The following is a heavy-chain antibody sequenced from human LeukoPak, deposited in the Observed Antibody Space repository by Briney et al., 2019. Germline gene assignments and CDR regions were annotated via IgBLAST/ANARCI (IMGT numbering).Heavy chain of an antibody. D-gene: IGHD6-13*01. J-gene: IGHJ4*02. V-gene: IGHV3-49*03. Sequence: GGSLRLSCTASGFAFGDYAMSWFHQAPGKGLEWVGFIRSKAYGGTTEYAASVKGRFTISRDDSKSIAYLQMNSLKTEDTAVYYCTRGPGIAAAGFDYWGQGTLVTVSS. CDR1: GFAFGDYA. CDR3: TRGPGIAAAGFDY. CDR2: IRSKAYGGTT.